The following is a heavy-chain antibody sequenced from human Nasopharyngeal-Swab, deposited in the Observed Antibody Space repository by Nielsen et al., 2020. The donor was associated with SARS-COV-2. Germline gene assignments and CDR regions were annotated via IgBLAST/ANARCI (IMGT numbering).Heavy chain of an antibody. J-gene: IGHJ6*02. CDR1: GYTFTSYY. CDR2: ISAYNGNT. Sequence: ASVKVSCKASGYTFTSYYMHWVRQAPGQGLEWMGWISAYNGNTNYAQKLQGRVTMTTDTSTSTAYMELRSLRSDDTAVYYCARFVTTSYYYYGMDVWGQGTTVTVSS. CDR3: ARFVTTSYYYYGMDV. D-gene: IGHD3-22*01. V-gene: IGHV1-18*04.